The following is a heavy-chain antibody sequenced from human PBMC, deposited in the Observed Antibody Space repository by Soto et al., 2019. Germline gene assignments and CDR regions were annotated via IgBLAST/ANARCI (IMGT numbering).Heavy chain of an antibody. D-gene: IGHD3-10*01. Sequence: SVKVSCKASGGTFSSYAISWVRQAPGQGLEWMGGIIPIFGTANYAQKFQGRVTITADESTSTAYMELSSLRSEDTAVYYCARGTYYGSENVGYWGQGTLVNVSS. J-gene: IGHJ4*02. CDR2: IIPIFGTA. V-gene: IGHV1-69*13. CDR1: GGTFSSYA. CDR3: ARGTYYGSENVGY.